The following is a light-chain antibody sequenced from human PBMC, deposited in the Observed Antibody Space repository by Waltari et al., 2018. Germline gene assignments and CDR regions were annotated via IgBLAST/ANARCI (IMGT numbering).Light chain of an antibody. CDR2: GKN. CDR1: SLRTYF. J-gene: IGLJ2*01. CDR3: HSRDSNGDVL. V-gene: IGLV3-19*01. Sequence: SSELTQDPAVSVALGQTVRITCQGDSLRTYFVSLFQQKAGQSPKLVFYGKNNRPSGIPDRFSASTSGIRASLTIIGAQEEDEADYYCHSRDSNGDVLIGGGTKVTVV.